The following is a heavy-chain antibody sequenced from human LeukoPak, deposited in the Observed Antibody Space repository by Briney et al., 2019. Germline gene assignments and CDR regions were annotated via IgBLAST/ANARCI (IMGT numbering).Heavy chain of an antibody. D-gene: IGHD6-13*01. CDR1: GFTYSSYW. CDR3: ARDRSTSWYYYYYYGMAV. V-gene: IGHV3-7*04. Sequence: GGSLRLSCAASGFTYSSYWMSWVRQAPGKGLEWVANINQDGREKYYVDSVKGRFTISRDNAKNSLYLQMNSLRAGDTAVYYCARDRSTSWYYYYYYGMAVWGQGTTVTVSS. CDR2: INQDGREK. J-gene: IGHJ6*02.